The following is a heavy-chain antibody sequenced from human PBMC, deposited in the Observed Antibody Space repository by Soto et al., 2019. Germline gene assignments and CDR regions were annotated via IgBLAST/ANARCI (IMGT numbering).Heavy chain of an antibody. CDR3: ARGRFFITIFGVPHIGGWFDP. J-gene: IGHJ5*02. V-gene: IGHV4-30-2*01. CDR1: GGSISSGGYS. Sequence: SETLSLTCAVSGGSISSGGYSWSWIRQPPGKGLEWIGYIYHSGSTYYNPSLKSRVTISVDRSKNQFSLKLSSVTAADTAVYYCARGRFFITIFGVPHIGGWFDPWGQGTLATVSS. CDR2: IYHSGST. D-gene: IGHD3-3*01.